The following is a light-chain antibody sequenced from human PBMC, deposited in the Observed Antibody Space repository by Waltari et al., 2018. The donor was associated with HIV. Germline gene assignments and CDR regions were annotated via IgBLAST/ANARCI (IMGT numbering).Light chain of an antibody. CDR1: SSDVGGYDS. CDR2: EVS. CDR3: TSYTSSTTLV. Sequence: QSALTQSASVSGSPGTSITISCTGTSSDVGGYDSVSWYQQHPGKAPKLMIYEVSNRPSGVSTRFSGSKSGNTASLIISVLQAEDEADYYCTSYTSSTTLVFGTGTKVTVL. J-gene: IGLJ1*01. V-gene: IGLV2-14*01.